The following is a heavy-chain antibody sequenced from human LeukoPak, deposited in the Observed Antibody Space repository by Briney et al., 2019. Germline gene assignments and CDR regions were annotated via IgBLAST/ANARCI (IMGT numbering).Heavy chain of an antibody. CDR1: GFTFGNYA. CDR3: AKVLDFWNGYWRYYMDV. J-gene: IGHJ6*03. Sequence: GGSLRLSCAASGFTFGNYAMSWVRQAPGKGLEWVSIISSSGGSTYYADSVEGRFTISRDNSKDTLYLQMNSLGAEDTAMSYCAKVLDFWNGYWRYYMDVWGKGTTVTVSS. V-gene: IGHV3-23*01. D-gene: IGHD3-3*01. CDR2: ISSSGGST.